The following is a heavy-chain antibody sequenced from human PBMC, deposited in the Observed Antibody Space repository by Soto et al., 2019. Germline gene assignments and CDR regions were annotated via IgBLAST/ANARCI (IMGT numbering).Heavy chain of an antibody. J-gene: IGHJ6*02. Sequence: GSLRLSCAASGFTFSSYWMSWVRQAPGKGLEWVANIKQDGSEKYYVDSVKGRFTISRDNAKNSLYLQMNSLRAEDTAVYYCARDRHGDIVVVVAATLAGMDAWGQGTTVTVSS. CDR3: ARDRHGDIVVVVAATLAGMDA. CDR1: GFTFSSYW. D-gene: IGHD2-15*01. CDR2: IKQDGSEK. V-gene: IGHV3-7*05.